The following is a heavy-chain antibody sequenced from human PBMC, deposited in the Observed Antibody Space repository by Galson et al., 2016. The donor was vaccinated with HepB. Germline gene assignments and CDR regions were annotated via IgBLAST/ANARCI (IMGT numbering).Heavy chain of an antibody. J-gene: IGHJ6*02. CDR1: GGTFSKYA. CDR2: IIPITGAS. CDR3: ARADCRSASCSTHYYYGVDV. D-gene: IGHD2-2*01. V-gene: IGHV1-69*13. Sequence: SVKVSCKASGGTFSKYAISWVRQAPGRGLEWMGGIIPITGASFYAQKFQGRVTITADESTSTAYMELSALRSEDSAVYYCARADCRSASCSTHYYYGVDVWGQGTTVTVSS.